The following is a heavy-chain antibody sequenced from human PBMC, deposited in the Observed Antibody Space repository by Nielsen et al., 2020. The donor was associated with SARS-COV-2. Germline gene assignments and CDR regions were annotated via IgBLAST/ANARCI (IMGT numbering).Heavy chain of an antibody. CDR3: ARDTRSSWYGLDY. D-gene: IGHD6-13*01. CDR1: GFTFSSYG. J-gene: IGHJ4*02. Sequence: GESLKISCAASGFTFSSYGMHWVRQAPGQRLEWMGWINAGNGKTKYSQKFQGRATITRDTSANTVYLGLSSLRSDDTAVYFCARDTRSSWYGLDYWGQGTRVTVSS. CDR2: INAGNGKT. V-gene: IGHV1-3*01.